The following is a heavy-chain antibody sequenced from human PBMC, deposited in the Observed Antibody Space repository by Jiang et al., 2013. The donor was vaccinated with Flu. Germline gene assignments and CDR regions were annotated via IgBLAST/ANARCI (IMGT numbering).Heavy chain of an antibody. CDR2: INPSGGST. Sequence: GAEVKKPGASVKVSCKASGYTFTSYYMHWVRQAPGQGLEWMGIINPSGGSTSYAQKFQGRVTMTRDTSTSTVYMELSSLRSEDTAVYYCARGDIVLMVYAWWFDPWGQGTLVTVSS. J-gene: IGHJ5*02. CDR3: ARGDIVLMVYAWWFDP. D-gene: IGHD2-8*01. CDR1: GYTFTSYY. V-gene: IGHV1-46*01.